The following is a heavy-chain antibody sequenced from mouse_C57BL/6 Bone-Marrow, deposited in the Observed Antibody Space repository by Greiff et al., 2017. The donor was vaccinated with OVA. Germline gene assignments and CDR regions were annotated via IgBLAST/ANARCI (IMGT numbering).Heavy chain of an antibody. Sequence: EVQLQQSGPELVKPGASVKISCKASGYSFTDYNMNWVKQSNGKSLEWIGVINPNYGTTSYNQKFKGKATLTVDQSSSTAYMQLNSLTSEDSAVYYCAGSSYYSNRPWFAYWGQGTLVTVSA. V-gene: IGHV1-39*01. J-gene: IGHJ3*01. D-gene: IGHD2-5*01. CDR2: INPNYGTT. CDR1: GYSFTDYN. CDR3: AGSSYYSNRPWFAY.